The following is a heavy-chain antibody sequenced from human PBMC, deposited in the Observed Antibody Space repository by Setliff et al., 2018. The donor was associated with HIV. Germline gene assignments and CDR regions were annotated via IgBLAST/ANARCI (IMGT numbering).Heavy chain of an antibody. D-gene: IGHD3-22*01. V-gene: IGHV1-2*02. CDR1: GYTFTGYY. CDR2: INPNSGGT. CDR3: ARGADYYDSSGYRGGGLYYMDV. Sequence: ASVKVSCKASGYTFTGYYMHWVRQAPGQGLEWMRWINPNSGGTNYAQKFQGRVTMTRDTSISTAYMELSRLRSDDTAVYYCARGADYYDSSGYRGGGLYYMDVWGKGTTVTVSS. J-gene: IGHJ6*03.